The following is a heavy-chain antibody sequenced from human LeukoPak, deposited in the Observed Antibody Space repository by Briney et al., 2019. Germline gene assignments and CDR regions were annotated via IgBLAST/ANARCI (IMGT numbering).Heavy chain of an antibody. CDR1: GGSFSGYY. Sequence: SETLSLTCAVYGGSFSGYYWSWIRQPPGKGLEWIGEINHSGSTNYNPSLKSRVTISVDTSKNQFSLKLSSVTAADTAVYYCASYITIFGPPQDYWGQGTLVTVSS. J-gene: IGHJ4*02. CDR2: INHSGST. V-gene: IGHV4-34*01. D-gene: IGHD3-3*01. CDR3: ASYITIFGPPQDY.